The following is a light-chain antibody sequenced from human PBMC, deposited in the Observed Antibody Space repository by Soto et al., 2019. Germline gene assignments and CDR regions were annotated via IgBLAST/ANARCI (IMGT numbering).Light chain of an antibody. J-gene: IGKJ3*01. Sequence: DIQMAQSPSSLSASVGDRVTITCRASQGISTYLAWYQQKPGKVPKLLIYAASTLQSGVPSRFSGSGSGTDFTLTISSLQPEDVATYYCQKYNSALMFTFGPGIKVDIK. CDR2: AAS. CDR3: QKYNSALMFT. V-gene: IGKV1-27*01. CDR1: QGISTY.